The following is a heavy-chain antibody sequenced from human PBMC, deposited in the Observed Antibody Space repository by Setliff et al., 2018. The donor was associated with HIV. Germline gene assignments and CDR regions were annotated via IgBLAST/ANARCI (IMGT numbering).Heavy chain of an antibody. D-gene: IGHD3-10*01. CDR2: IKHSESP. J-gene: IGHJ4*02. V-gene: IGHV4-34*01. CDR1: GGSFSDYY. CDR3: ARGLYGSGSFFFDS. Sequence: PSETLSLTCAVHGGSFSDYYWTWIRQPPGKGLEWIGEIKHSESPNYNPSLKSRLSISVDTSKRQFSLKLTSVTAADTAVYYCARGLYGSGSFFFDSWGRGTLVTVSS.